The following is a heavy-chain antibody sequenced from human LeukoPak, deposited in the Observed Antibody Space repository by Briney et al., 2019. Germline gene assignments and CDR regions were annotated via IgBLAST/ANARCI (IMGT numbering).Heavy chain of an antibody. CDR1: GGSISSSSYY. Sequence: SETLSLTCTVSGGSISSSSYYWGWIRQPPGKGLEWIGSIYYSGSTYYNPSLKSRVTISVDTSKNQFSLKLSSVTAADTAVYYCAREVLGGKLDYWGQGTLVTVSS. V-gene: IGHV4-39*07. J-gene: IGHJ4*02. CDR3: AREVLGGKLDY. D-gene: IGHD4-23*01. CDR2: IYYSGST.